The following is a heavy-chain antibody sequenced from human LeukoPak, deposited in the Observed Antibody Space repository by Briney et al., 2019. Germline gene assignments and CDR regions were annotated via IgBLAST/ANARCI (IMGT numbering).Heavy chain of an antibody. CDR1: GFTFSSYA. CDR2: ISYDGSNK. V-gene: IGHV3-30-3*01. Sequence: GGSLRLSCAASGFTFSSYAMHWVRQAPGKGLEWVAVISYDGSNKYYADSVKGRFTISRDNSKNTLYLQMNSLRAEDTAVYYCARDRSSGWYVYYYGMDVWGQGTTVTVYS. D-gene: IGHD6-19*01. J-gene: IGHJ6*02. CDR3: ARDRSSGWYVYYYGMDV.